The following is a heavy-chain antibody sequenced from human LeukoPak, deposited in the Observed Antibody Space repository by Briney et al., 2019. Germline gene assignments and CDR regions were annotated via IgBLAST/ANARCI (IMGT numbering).Heavy chain of an antibody. Sequence: PSETLSLTCTVSGGSISSYHWSWIRQPAGKGLEWIGRIYTSGSTNYNPSLKSRVTMSVDTSKNQFSLKMSSVTAADTAVYYCARGGYTAGAFDICGQGTMVTVSS. V-gene: IGHV4-4*07. CDR1: GGSISSYH. CDR3: ARGGYTAGAFDI. D-gene: IGHD3-16*02. CDR2: IYTSGST. J-gene: IGHJ3*02.